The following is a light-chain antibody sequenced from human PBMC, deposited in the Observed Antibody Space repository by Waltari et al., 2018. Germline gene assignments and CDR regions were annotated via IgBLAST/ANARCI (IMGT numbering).Light chain of an antibody. V-gene: IGKV1-39*01. CDR1: RSIGSY. J-gene: IGKJ4*01. Sequence: DLQMTQSQSSLSAAVGDRVTITCRASRSIGSYLNWYQQKPGKAPDLLIFAAYNLQFGVPLRFSGSGSGTDFSLTISGLQPEDSATYYCQQSYTSPEITFGGGTKVEIK. CDR2: AAY. CDR3: QQSYTSPEIT.